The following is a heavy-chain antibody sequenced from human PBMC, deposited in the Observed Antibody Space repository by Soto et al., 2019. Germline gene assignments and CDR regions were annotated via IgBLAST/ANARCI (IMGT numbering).Heavy chain of an antibody. J-gene: IGHJ6*02. Sequence: EVQLVESGGSLVQPGGSLRLSCAASGFTFSSYSMNWVRQAPGKGLEWVSYISSSSSTIYYADSVKGRFTISRDNAKNSRYLQMNSLRDEDTAVYYCAREGVYYYYGMDVWGQGTTVTVSS. V-gene: IGHV3-48*02. D-gene: IGHD3-16*01. CDR2: ISSSSSTI. CDR1: GFTFSSYS. CDR3: AREGVYYYYGMDV.